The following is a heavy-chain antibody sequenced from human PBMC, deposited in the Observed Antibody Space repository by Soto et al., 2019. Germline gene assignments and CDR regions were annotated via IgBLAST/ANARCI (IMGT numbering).Heavy chain of an antibody. D-gene: IGHD6-19*01. CDR2: ISGSGGST. CDR3: AKDPGSGWYGTSHYLDY. Sequence: GGSLRLSCAASGFTFSSYAMSWVRQAPGKGLEWVSAISGSGGSTYYADSVKGRFTISRDNSKNTLYLQMNSLRAEDTAVYYCAKDPGSGWYGTSHYLDYWGQGTLVTVSS. V-gene: IGHV3-23*01. CDR1: GFTFSSYA. J-gene: IGHJ4*02.